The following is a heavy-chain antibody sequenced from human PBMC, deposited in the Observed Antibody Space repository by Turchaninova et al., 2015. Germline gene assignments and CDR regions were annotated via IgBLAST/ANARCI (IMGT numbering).Heavy chain of an antibody. J-gene: IGHJ3*01. V-gene: IGHV4-38-2*01. CDR3: ARTNAFDV. Sequence: QVQLQESGPGLVKPSETLSLNCAVSGSLITRDYNWGWIRQPPGKGVDCIGSVYRSGSAYYNPSLKSRVTISSDTSKNHFSLNLSSVTAADTAVYYCARTNAFDVWGQGTMVTVSS. CDR1: GSLITRDYN. CDR2: VYRSGSA.